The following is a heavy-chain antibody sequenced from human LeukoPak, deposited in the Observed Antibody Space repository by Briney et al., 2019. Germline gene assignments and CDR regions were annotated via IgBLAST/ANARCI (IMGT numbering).Heavy chain of an antibody. CDR2: ISSSSSYM. V-gene: IGHV3-21*01. D-gene: IGHD3-10*01. CDR3: ARDYFGGSGSIDAFDI. J-gene: IGHJ3*02. Sequence: GGSLRLSCAASGFTFSSYSMNWVRQAPGKGLEWVSSISSSSSYMYYADSVKGRFTISRDNAKNSLYLQMNSLRAEDTAVYYCARDYFGGSGSIDAFDIWGQGTMVTVSS. CDR1: GFTFSSYS.